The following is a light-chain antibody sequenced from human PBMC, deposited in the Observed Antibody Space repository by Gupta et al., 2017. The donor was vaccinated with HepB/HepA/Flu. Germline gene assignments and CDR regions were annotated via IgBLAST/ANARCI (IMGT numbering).Light chain of an antibody. CDR1: SGSVSTSYY. CDR2: STN. J-gene: IGLJ3*02. CDR3: VLYMGSGIWV. Sequence: QTVVTQEPSFSVSPGGTVTLTCGLSSGSVSTSYYPSWYQQTPGQPPRTLIYSTNTRSSGVPDRFSGSILGNKAALTITGAQADDESDYYCVLYMGSGIWVSGGGTKLTVL. V-gene: IGLV8-61*01.